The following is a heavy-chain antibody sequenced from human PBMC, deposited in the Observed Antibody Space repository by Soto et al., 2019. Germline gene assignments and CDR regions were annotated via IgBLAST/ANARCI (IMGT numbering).Heavy chain of an antibody. Sequence: SETLSLTCTVSGGSISSSSYYWGWIRQPPGKGLEWIGSIYYSGSTYYNPSLKSRVTISADTSKNQFSLKLSSVTAADTAVYYCARGLVVVAANYYYGMDVWGQGTTVTVSS. CDR2: IYYSGST. D-gene: IGHD2-15*01. V-gene: IGHV4-39*01. CDR1: GGSISSSSYY. J-gene: IGHJ6*02. CDR3: ARGLVVVAANYYYGMDV.